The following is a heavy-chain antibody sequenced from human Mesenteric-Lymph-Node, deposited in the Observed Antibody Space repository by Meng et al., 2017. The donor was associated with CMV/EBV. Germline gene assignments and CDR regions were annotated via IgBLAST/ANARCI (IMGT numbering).Heavy chain of an antibody. V-gene: IGHV4-61*01. CDR1: GGSVSSGSYY. CDR3: AGMSYSSSWYDGMDV. CDR2: IYYSGST. D-gene: IGHD6-13*01. Sequence: ESLKISCNVSGGSVSSGSYYWSWIRQPPGKGLEWIGYIYYSGSTNYNPSIKSRVTIPVDTSKTQFSLKLSSVTAADTAVYYCAGMSYSSSWYDGMDVWGQGTTVTVSS. J-gene: IGHJ6*02.